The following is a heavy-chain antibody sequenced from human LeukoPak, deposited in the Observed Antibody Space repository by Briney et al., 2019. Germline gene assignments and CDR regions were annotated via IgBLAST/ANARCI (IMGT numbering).Heavy chain of an antibody. CDR3: ARDNAGLVKHLDAFDL. CDR2: IWNDGTNT. CDR1: GFIFSDYG. V-gene: IGHV3-33*01. J-gene: IGHJ3*01. Sequence: PGGSLRLSCAASGFIFSDYGMHWVRQAPGKGLEWVAVIWNDGTNTYYGDSVKGLFTICRDNSKNTVYLQMNSLRAEDTAVYYCARDNAGLVKHLDAFDLWGQGTMVTVAS. D-gene: IGHD1-26*01.